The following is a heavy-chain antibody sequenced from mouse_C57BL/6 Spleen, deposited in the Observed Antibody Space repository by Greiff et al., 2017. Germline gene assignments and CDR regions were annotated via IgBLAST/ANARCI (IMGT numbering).Heavy chain of an antibody. J-gene: IGHJ4*01. CDR3: ARRLSYAMDY. Sequence: VQLQQSGPALVKPGASVKISCKASGYAFSSSWMNWVKQRPGKGLEWIGRIYPGDGDTNYNGKFKGKATLTADKSSSTAYMQLSSLTSEDSAVYFGARRLSYAMDYWGQGTSVTVSS. V-gene: IGHV1-82*01. CDR2: IYPGDGDT. D-gene: IGHD1-2*01. CDR1: GYAFSSSW.